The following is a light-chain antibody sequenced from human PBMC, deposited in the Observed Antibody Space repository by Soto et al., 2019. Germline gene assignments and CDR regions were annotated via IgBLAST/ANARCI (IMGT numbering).Light chain of an antibody. CDR1: QSVSSGY. J-gene: IGKJ2*01. V-gene: IGKV3-20*01. CDR3: QHYGNSRFT. Sequence: EIVLTQSPGTLSLSPGERATLSCRASQSVSSGYLAWYQQKLGQAPRLLIYGASSRATGIPDRFSGSGSGTDFTLTISRLEPEDFAVYFCQHYGNSRFTFGQGTKLEIK. CDR2: GAS.